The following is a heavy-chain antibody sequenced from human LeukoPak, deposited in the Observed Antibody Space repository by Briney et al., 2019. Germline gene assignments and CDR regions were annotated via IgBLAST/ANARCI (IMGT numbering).Heavy chain of an antibody. V-gene: IGHV4-59*01. Sequence: SETLSLTCTVSGGSITNYYWSWIRQPPGKGLEWIGYIYYSGSTTYNPSLKSRVTISVDTSKNQFSLKLTSVTAADTAVYYCARDRHHRFGELFPWGQGTLVTVSS. CDR3: ARDRHHRFGELFP. D-gene: IGHD3-10*01. CDR1: GGSITNYY. CDR2: IYYSGST. J-gene: IGHJ4*02.